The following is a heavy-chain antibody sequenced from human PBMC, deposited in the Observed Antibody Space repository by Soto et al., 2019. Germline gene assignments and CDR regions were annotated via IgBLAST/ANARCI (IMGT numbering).Heavy chain of an antibody. Sequence: QVQLVQSGAEVKKPGASVKVSCKASGYTFTSYYMHWVRQAPGQGLEWMGIINPSGGSTSYAQKYHGSVTMTRDTSTSTVYMELNSLRSEDTAVYYCVRETYYYDSSGYYPDYWGQGTLVTVSS. CDR3: VRETYYYDSSGYYPDY. V-gene: IGHV1-46*03. CDR1: GYTFTSYY. CDR2: INPSGGST. D-gene: IGHD3-22*01. J-gene: IGHJ4*02.